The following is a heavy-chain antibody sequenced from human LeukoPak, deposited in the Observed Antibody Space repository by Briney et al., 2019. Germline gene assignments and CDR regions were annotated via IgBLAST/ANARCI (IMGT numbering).Heavy chain of an antibody. CDR3: ARAGEVKAATTRGAQFDY. CDR2: ISAYNGNT. J-gene: IGHJ4*02. V-gene: IGHV1-18*01. D-gene: IGHD5-12*01. Sequence: ASVKVSCKASGYTFTSYGISWVRQAPGQGLEWMGWISAYNGNTNYAQKLQGRVTMTTDTSTSTAYMELRSLRSDDTAVYYCARAGEVKAATTRGAQFDYWGQGTLVTVSS. CDR1: GYTFTSYG.